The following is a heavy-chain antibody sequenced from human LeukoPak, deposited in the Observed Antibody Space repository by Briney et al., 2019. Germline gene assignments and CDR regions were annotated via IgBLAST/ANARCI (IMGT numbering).Heavy chain of an antibody. CDR3: VKGCSYTSCYTSDY. D-gene: IGHD2-2*02. CDR2: ISGSGGST. CDR1: GFTFNNYA. J-gene: IGHJ4*02. Sequence: GGSLRLSCAASGFTFNNYAMTWVRQAPGKGLEWVSTISGSGGSTHYTDSAKGRFTISRDNSKNMLYLQMNSLRVEDTAIYYCVKGCSYTSCYTSDYWGQGTLVTVSS. V-gene: IGHV3-23*01.